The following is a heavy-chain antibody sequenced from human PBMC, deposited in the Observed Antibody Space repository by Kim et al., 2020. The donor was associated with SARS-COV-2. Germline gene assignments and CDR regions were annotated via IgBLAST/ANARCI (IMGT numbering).Heavy chain of an antibody. CDR1: GFTFSSYG. V-gene: IGHV3-33*06. Sequence: GGSLRLSCAASGFTFSSYGMHWVRQAPGKGLEWVAVIWYDGSNKYYADSVKGRFTISRDNSKNTLYLQMNSLRAEDTAVYYCAKSQDACSSTSCYTVAGMDVWGQGTTVTVSS. CDR3: AKSQDACSSTSCYTVAGMDV. J-gene: IGHJ6*02. D-gene: IGHD2-2*01. CDR2: IWYDGSNK.